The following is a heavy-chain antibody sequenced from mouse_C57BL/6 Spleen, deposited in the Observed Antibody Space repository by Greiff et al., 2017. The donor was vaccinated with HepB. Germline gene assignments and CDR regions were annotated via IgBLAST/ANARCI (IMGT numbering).Heavy chain of an antibody. D-gene: IGHD1-1*01. V-gene: IGHV3-6*01. CDR3: ARLLLRSDYFDY. Sequence: EVKLMESGPGLVKPSQSLSLTCSVTGYSITSGYYWNWIRQFPGNKLEWMGYISYDGSNNYNPSLKNRISITRDTSKNQFFLKLNSVTTEDTATYYCARLLLRSDYFDYWGQGTTLTVSS. CDR2: ISYDGSN. J-gene: IGHJ2*01. CDR1: GYSITSGYY.